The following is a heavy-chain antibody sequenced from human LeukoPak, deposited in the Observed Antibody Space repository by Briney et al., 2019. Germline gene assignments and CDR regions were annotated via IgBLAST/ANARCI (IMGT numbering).Heavy chain of an antibody. Sequence: GGSLRLSCAASGFTFSSYAMSWVRQAPGKGLEWVSAISGSGGSTYYADSVKGRFTISRDNSKNTLYLQMNSLRAEDTAVYYCPTSLRFERGWLPPTYFDNWGQGNLVTVSS. CDR3: PTSLRFERGWLPPTYFDN. V-gene: IGHV3-23*01. J-gene: IGHJ4*02. D-gene: IGHD6-19*01. CDR2: ISGSGGST. CDR1: GFTFSSYA.